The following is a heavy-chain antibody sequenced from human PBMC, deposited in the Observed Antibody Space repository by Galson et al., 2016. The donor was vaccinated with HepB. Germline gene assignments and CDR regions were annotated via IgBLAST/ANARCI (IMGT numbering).Heavy chain of an antibody. Sequence: SVKVSCKASGYTFTSRGISWVRQAPGQGLEWMGWISAYDGHTNYGQKHQDRLTMTTDTSTSTAYMELRSLRSDDTAVYYCARDQAPLPGDYWGQGTLVTVSS. V-gene: IGHV1-18*01. CDR3: ARDQAPLPGDY. CDR1: GYTFTSRG. J-gene: IGHJ4*02. CDR2: ISAYDGHT. D-gene: IGHD2-15*01.